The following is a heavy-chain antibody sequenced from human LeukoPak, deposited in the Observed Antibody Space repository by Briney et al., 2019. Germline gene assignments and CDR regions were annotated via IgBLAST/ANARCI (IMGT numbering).Heavy chain of an antibody. J-gene: IGHJ6*03. CDR1: HYSISSGYY. D-gene: IGHD4-17*01. Sequence: SETLSHSCTVSHYSISSGYYWGWIRQPAGKGLEWIGSIYHNGVKFYNPSLKSRVTMSVDTSKNQFSLKLSSVTAADTAVYYCARVNDYGDPYYYYMDVWGKGTTVTISS. CDR3: ARVNDYGDPYYYYMDV. CDR2: IYHNGVK. V-gene: IGHV4-38-2*02.